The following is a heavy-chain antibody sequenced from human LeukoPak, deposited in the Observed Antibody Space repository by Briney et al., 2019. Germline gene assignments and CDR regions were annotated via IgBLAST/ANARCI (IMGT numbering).Heavy chain of an antibody. CDR1: GYTFTGYY. D-gene: IGHD3-3*01. CDR3: ARVLVYDFWSSEGGMDV. V-gene: IGHV1-2*02. Sequence: ASVKVSCKASGYTFTGYYMHWVRQAPGQGLEWMGWINPNSGGTNYAQKFQGRVTMTRDTSISTAYMELSRLRSDDTAVYYCARVLVYDFWSSEGGMDVWGQGTLVTVSS. J-gene: IGHJ4*02. CDR2: INPNSGGT.